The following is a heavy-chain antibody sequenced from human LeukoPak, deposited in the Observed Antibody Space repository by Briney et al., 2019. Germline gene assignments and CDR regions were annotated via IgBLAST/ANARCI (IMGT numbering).Heavy chain of an antibody. V-gene: IGHV1-69*04. D-gene: IGHD2-21*02. J-gene: IGHJ4*02. CDR2: IIPILGIA. Sequence: SMKVSCKASGGTFSSYAISWVRQAPGQGLEWMGRIIPILGIANYAQKFQGRVTITADKSTSTAYMELSSLRSEDTAVYYCANRVTHDYWGQGTLVTVSS. CDR1: GGTFSSYA. CDR3: ANRVTHDY.